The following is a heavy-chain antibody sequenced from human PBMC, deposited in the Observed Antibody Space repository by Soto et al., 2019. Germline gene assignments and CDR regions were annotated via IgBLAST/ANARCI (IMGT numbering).Heavy chain of an antibody. CDR3: ARERYQVLSDGMDV. Sequence: ASVKVSCKASGFTFSDYYMHWVREAPGQGLEWMGWLNPKSGGTTYAQKFQGRLTLSRDTSINTAYMELSRLSIDDTALYYCARERYQVLSDGMDVWGQGTTVTVS. J-gene: IGHJ6*02. CDR2: LNPKSGGT. CDR1: GFTFSDYY. D-gene: IGHD2-2*01. V-gene: IGHV1-2*02.